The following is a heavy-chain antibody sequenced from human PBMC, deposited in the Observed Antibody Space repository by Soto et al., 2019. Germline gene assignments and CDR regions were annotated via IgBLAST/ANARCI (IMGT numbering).Heavy chain of an antibody. J-gene: IGHJ5*02. CDR1: GGSFSGYY. D-gene: IGHD3-10*01. CDR3: ARHRGPMVRGVISNWFDP. CDR2: INHSGST. Sequence: SETLSLTCAVYGGSFSGYYWSWIRQPPGKGLEWIGEINHSGSTNYNPSLKSRVTISVDTSKNQFSLKLSSVTAADTAVYYCARHRGPMVRGVISNWFDPWGQGTLVTVSS. V-gene: IGHV4-34*01.